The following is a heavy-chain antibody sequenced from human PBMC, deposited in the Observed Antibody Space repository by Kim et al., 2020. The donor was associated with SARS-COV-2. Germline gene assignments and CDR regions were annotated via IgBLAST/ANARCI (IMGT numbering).Heavy chain of an antibody. V-gene: IGHV3-23*01. D-gene: IGHD2-2*01. CDR1: GFTFSSYA. Sequence: GGSLRLSCAASGFTFSSYAMSWVRQAPGKGLEWVSAISGSGGSTYYADSVKGRFTISTDNSKNTLYLQMNSLRAEDTDVYYCAKAGLQYCSSTSFYDDYWGQGTLDTVSS. CDR3: AKAGLQYCSSTSFYDDY. CDR2: ISGSGGST. J-gene: IGHJ4*02.